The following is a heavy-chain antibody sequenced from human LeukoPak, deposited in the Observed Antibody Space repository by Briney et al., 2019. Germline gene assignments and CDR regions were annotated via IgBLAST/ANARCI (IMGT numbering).Heavy chain of an antibody. Sequence: SVKVSCKASGGTFSTYASSWVRQAPGQGLEWMGGIIPIFDTANYAQKFQGRVTITADKSTTTTYMELSSLRSEDTAVYYCARGQGPYDYWGQGTLVTVSS. CDR3: ARGQGPYDY. CDR2: IIPIFDTA. V-gene: IGHV1-69*06. J-gene: IGHJ4*02. CDR1: GGTFSTYA.